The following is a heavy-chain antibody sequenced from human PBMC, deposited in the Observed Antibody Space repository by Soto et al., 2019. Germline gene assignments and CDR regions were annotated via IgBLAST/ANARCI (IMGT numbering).Heavy chain of an antibody. CDR3: GTADHATAAGRTVQ. J-gene: IGHJ4*02. Sequence: VQVVESGGGLVQPGGSLRLSSASSGFTLSTYWMTWDRQAPGKGLEWVANIKQDGSEKYYVDTVKGRFTVSRDNAKNSLYLQMNSLRTEDTAVYYCGTADHATAAGRTVQWGQGTLVTVSS. D-gene: IGHD6-13*01. CDR2: IKQDGSEK. V-gene: IGHV3-7*01. CDR1: GFTLSTYW.